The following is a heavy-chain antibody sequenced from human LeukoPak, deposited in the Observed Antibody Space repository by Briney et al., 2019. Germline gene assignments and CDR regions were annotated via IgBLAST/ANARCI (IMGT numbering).Heavy chain of an antibody. J-gene: IGHJ3*02. CDR1: GYSISSGYY. CDR2: IYHSGST. Sequence: SETLSLTCTVSGYSISSGYYWGWIRQPPGKGLEWIGSIYHSGSTYYNPSLKSRVTISVDTSKNQFSLKLSSVTAADTAVYYCARYKARDDLLTVLINAFDIWGQGTLVTVSS. V-gene: IGHV4-38-2*02. D-gene: IGHD3-9*01. CDR3: ARYKARDDLLTVLINAFDI.